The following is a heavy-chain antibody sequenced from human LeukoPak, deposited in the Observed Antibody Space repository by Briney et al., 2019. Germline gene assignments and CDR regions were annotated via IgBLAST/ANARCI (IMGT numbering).Heavy chain of an antibody. J-gene: IGHJ6*03. V-gene: IGHV3-30*02. Sequence: GGSLRLSCAASGFTFSSYGMHWVRQAPGKGLEWVAFIRYDGSNKYYADSVKGRFTISRDNSKNTLYLQMNSLRAEDTAVYYCATPIVGGPSYYYYMDVWGKGTTVTVSS. CDR2: IRYDGSNK. CDR3: ATPIVGGPSYYYYMDV. D-gene: IGHD1-26*01. CDR1: GFTFSSYG.